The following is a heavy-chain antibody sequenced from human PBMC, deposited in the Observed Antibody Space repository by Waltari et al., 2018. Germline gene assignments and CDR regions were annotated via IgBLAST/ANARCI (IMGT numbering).Heavy chain of an antibody. CDR1: GYTFTSYG. CDR3: ARDGRYSSGWFDAFDI. CDR2: ISVXXXXX. J-gene: IGHJ3*02. V-gene: IGHV1-18*01. Sequence: QVQLVQSGAEVKKPGASVNVSCKASGYTFTSYGISWVRQAPGQGLEWMGWISVXXXXXXXXXXXXXXXTKXTDXXXXTAXXELRSLRSDXTAVYYCARDGRYSSGWFDAFDIWGQGTMVTVSS. D-gene: IGHD6-19*01.